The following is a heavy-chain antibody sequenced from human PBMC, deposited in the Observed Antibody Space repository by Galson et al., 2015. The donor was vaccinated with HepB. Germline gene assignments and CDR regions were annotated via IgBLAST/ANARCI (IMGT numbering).Heavy chain of an antibody. Sequence: SVKVSCKVSGYTLTDLSMHWVRQAPGKGLEWMGGFDPEDGETIYAQKFKGRVTMTEDTSTDTAYMELISLSSEDTAVYYCATARPCDYGARSAFDYWGQGTLVTVSS. J-gene: IGHJ4*02. CDR2: FDPEDGET. CDR1: GYTLTDLS. CDR3: ATARPCDYGARSAFDY. D-gene: IGHD4-17*01. V-gene: IGHV1-24*01.